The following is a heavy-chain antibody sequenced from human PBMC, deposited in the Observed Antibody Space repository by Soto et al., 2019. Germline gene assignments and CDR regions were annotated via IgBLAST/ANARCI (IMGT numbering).Heavy chain of an antibody. CDR2: IYYSGST. J-gene: IGHJ6*03. D-gene: IGHD2-2*01. CDR1: GGSISSGGYY. Sequence: QVQLQESGPGLVKPSQTLSLTCTVSGGSISSGGYYWSWIRQHPGKGLEWIGYIYYSGSTYYNPSLKSRVTISVDTSKNQFSLKLSSVTAADTAVYYCARDGRVVVPAATLGYYYYMDVWGKGTTVTVSS. CDR3: ARDGRVVVPAATLGYYYYMDV. V-gene: IGHV4-31*03.